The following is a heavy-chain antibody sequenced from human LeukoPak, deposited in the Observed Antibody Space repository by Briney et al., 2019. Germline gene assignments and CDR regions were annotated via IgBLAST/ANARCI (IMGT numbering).Heavy chain of an antibody. CDR2: ISYDGGNK. D-gene: IGHD6-13*01. V-gene: IGHV3-30-3*01. J-gene: IGHJ6*02. Sequence: GGSLRLSCAASGFTFSSYAMPWVRQAPGKGLEWVAVISYDGGNKYYADSVKGRFTISRDNSKNTLYLQMNSLRAEDTAVYYCARDLGHSSSWYEYGMDVWGQGTTVTISS. CDR1: GFTFSSYA. CDR3: ARDLGHSSSWYEYGMDV.